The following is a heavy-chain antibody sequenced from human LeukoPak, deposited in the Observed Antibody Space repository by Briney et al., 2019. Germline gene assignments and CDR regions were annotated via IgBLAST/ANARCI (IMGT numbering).Heavy chain of an antibody. CDR3: ARVPGLRLGELSFDY. D-gene: IGHD3-16*02. Sequence: ASVNDSCKASGYTFTSYGISWVRQAPGQGLEWMGWISAYNGNTNYAQKLQGRVTMTTDTSTSTAYMELRSLRSDDTAVYYCARVPGLRLGELSFDYGGQGTLVTVSS. V-gene: IGHV1-18*01. J-gene: IGHJ4*02. CDR2: ISAYNGNT. CDR1: GYTFTSYG.